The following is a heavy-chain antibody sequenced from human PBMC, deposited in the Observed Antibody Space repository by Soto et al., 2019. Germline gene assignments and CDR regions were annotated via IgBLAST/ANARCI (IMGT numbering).Heavy chain of an antibody. Sequence: EVQLLESGGGLVEPGGSLRLSGAASGFTFSTYAMNWVREAPGKGLEWVSGVSGSGDSTYYADSVKGRFTVSRDNSKNTLYLQMNSLRAEDTAVFYCAKERSSGSSFDYWGQGTLVTVSS. CDR2: VSGSGDST. J-gene: IGHJ4*02. CDR3: AKERSSGSSFDY. V-gene: IGHV3-23*01. D-gene: IGHD6-19*01. CDR1: GFTFSTYA.